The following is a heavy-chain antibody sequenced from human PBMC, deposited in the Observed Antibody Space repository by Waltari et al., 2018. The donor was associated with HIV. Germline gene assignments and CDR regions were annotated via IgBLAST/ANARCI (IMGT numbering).Heavy chain of an antibody. CDR3: AKDLFPFDAFDI. D-gene: IGHD3-10*02. V-gene: IGHV3-23*04. Sequence: EVQLVESGGGLVQRGGSLRLSFAASGFTFSSYAMNWVRQAPGKGLEWVSTISVSGGSTYYADSVEGRFTISRDNSKNTLYLQMNSLRAEDTAVYYCAKDLFPFDAFDIWGQGTMVTVSS. J-gene: IGHJ3*02. CDR2: ISVSGGST. CDR1: GFTFSSYA.